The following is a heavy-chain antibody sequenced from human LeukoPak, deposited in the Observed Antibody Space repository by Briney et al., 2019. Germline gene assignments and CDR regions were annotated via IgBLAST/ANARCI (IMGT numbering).Heavy chain of an antibody. V-gene: IGHV3-9*01. Sequence: GGSLRLSCAASEFTFDDYAMHWVRQAPGKGLEWVSCISWNSSSIGYADSVKGRFTISRDNATNSLYLQMNSLRAEDTALYYWAREAMFGGVTCSSDIWGQGTLVTVSS. J-gene: IGHJ3*02. CDR1: EFTFDDYA. CDR3: AREAMFGGVTCSSDI. CDR2: ISWNSSSI. D-gene: IGHD3-16*01.